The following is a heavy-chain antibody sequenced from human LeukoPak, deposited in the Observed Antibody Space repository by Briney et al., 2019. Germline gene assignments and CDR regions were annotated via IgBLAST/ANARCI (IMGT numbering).Heavy chain of an antibody. J-gene: IGHJ4*02. CDR3: ARDLYSGSFPSHY. V-gene: IGHV1-2*02. CDR1: GYTFTGYY. CDR2: INPNSAGT. Sequence: ASVKVSCKASGYTFTGYYIHWVRQAPGQGLEWMGWINPNSAGTNYAQNFQGRVTMTRDTSISTAYMELSRLRSDDTAVYYCARDLYSGSFPSHYWGQGTLVTVSS. D-gene: IGHD1-26*01.